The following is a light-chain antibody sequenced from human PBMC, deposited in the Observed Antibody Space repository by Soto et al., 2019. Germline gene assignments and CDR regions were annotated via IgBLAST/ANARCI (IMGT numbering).Light chain of an antibody. CDR2: DAS. CDR1: QSVSSY. Sequence: EMVLTQSPATLSLSPGERATLSCRASQSVSSYLAWYQQKPGQAPRLLIYDASNRATGIPARFSGSGSGTDFPLTISSLEPEDFAVYYCQQRSNWPPWTFGQGTKVEIK. J-gene: IGKJ1*01. V-gene: IGKV3-11*01. CDR3: QQRSNWPPWT.